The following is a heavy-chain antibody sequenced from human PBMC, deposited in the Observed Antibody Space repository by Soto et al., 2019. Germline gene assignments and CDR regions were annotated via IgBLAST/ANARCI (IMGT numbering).Heavy chain of an antibody. Sequence: GGSLRLSCAASGFTFSSYAMSWVRQAPGKGLEWVSAISGSGGSTYYADSVKGRFTISRDNSKNTLYLQMNSLRAEDTAVYYCAKGSAYIWGSYRSRDNWFDPWGQGTLVTVSS. CDR3: AKGSAYIWGSYRSRDNWFDP. CDR2: ISGSGGST. CDR1: GFTFSSYA. V-gene: IGHV3-23*01. J-gene: IGHJ5*02. D-gene: IGHD3-16*02.